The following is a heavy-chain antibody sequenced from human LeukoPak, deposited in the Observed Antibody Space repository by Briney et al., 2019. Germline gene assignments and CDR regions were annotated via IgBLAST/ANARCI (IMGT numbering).Heavy chain of an antibody. D-gene: IGHD3-16*02. V-gene: IGHV1-18*01. CDR2: ISAYNGNT. Sequence: GASVKVSCKASGYTFTSYGISWVRQAPGQGLEWMGWISAYNGNTNYAQKLQGRVTMTTDTSTSTAYMELRSLRSDDTAVYYCARVQYISTYYDYVWGSYRQYEYFQHWGQGTLVTVSS. CDR3: ARVQYISTYYDYVWGSYRQYEYFQH. CDR1: GYTFTSYG. J-gene: IGHJ1*01.